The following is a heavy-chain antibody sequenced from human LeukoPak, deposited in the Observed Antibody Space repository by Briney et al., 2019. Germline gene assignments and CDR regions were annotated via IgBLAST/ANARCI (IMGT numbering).Heavy chain of an antibody. V-gene: IGHV4-59*01. J-gene: IGHJ3*02. CDR1: GASISSYY. Sequence: SETLSLTCTVSGASISSYYWSWIRQPPGKGLEWIGYIYYSGSTIYNPALKSRVTISLDTSKNHFSLKLSSVTAADTAVYYCARYDSGTSNDAFDIWGQGTMVTVSS. CDR3: ARYDSGTSNDAFDI. D-gene: IGHD1-26*01. CDR2: IYYSGST.